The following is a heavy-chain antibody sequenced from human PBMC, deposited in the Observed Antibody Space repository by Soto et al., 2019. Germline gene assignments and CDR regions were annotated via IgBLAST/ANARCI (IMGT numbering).Heavy chain of an antibody. V-gene: IGHV1-69*01. CDR2: IIPIFGTT. J-gene: IGHJ6*02. CDR1: GDTFSRHA. CDR3: ATDALVGYTSGWQSYRNSESGMDV. D-gene: IGHD6-19*01. Sequence: QVQLVQSGAEVKKPGSSVKVSCKASGDTFSRHAISWVRQAPGQGLEWMGEIIPIFGTTNDAQKFQGRVTMTADESTSTAYMELSGLRSEDTAMYYCATDALVGYTSGWQSYRNSESGMDVWGQGTTVTVSS.